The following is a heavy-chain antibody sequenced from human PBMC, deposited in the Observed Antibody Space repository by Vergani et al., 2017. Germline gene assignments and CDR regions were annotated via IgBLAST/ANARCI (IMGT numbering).Heavy chain of an antibody. CDR3: NRGWYYDSIAYWAY. V-gene: IGHV1-46*03. Sequence: QVQLVQSGAEVKKPGASVKVFCKASGYTFTSYFMHWVRQAPGQGIEWMRINNPSGGSTSYAQKFQGRVTMTKDTSTSTVYMELSSLRSEDTAVYYCNRGWYYDSIAYWAYWGQGTLVTVSS. CDR2: NNPSGGST. J-gene: IGHJ4*02. D-gene: IGHD3-22*01. CDR1: GYTFTSYF.